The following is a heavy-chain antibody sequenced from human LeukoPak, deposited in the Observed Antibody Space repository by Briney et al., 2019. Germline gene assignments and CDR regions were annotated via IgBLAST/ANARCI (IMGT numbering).Heavy chain of an antibody. J-gene: IGHJ6*02. V-gene: IGHV3-43*02. CDR1: GFTFDDYA. D-gene: IGHD3-22*01. CDR2: ISGDGGST. Sequence: GGSLRLSCAASGFTFDDYAMHWVRHAPGKGLEWVSLISGDGGSTYYADSVKGRFTIPRDNSKNSLYLQMNSLRTEDTALYYCAKDRPYYYDSSGYYYYYYGMDVWGQGTTVTVSS. CDR3: AKDRPYYYDSSGYYYYYYGMDV.